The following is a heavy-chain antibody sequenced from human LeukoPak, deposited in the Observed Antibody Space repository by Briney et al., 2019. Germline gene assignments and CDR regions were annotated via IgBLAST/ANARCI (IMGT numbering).Heavy chain of an antibody. Sequence: PGGSLRLSCTTSGFSLGGYAMSWVRQAPGKGLEWVGFIRSNTYGGTTEYAASVKGRFTISRDDSKSIAYLQMSSLKSEDTAVYYCTRDVRSSSSWSTPYYYYMDVWGKGTTVTVSS. CDR3: TRDVRSSSSWSTPYYYYMDV. CDR2: IRSNTYGGTT. V-gene: IGHV3-49*04. J-gene: IGHJ6*03. D-gene: IGHD6-13*01. CDR1: GFSLGGYA.